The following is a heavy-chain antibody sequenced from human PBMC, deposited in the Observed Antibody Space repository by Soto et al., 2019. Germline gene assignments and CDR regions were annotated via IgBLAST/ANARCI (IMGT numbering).Heavy chain of an antibody. CDR2: TYYRSKWYN. CDR1: GCRVPINRSA. J-gene: IGHJ4*02. CDR3: ARENPDFQSAFDN. Sequence: LSLPCGISGCRVPINRSACNGIRQSPSRGLEWLGRTYYRSKWYNDYALSVKSRITINPDTSKNQFSLHLNSVTPEDTALYYCARENPDFQSAFDNCGQGNRVTVS. D-gene: IGHD3-3*01. V-gene: IGHV6-1*01.